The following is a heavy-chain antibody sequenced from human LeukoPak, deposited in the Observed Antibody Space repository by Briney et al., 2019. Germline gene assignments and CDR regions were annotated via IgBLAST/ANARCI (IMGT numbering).Heavy chain of an antibody. D-gene: IGHD5-18*01. CDR3: ARAKEYGYNYGPGFGFDP. CDR1: GGSFSGYN. J-gene: IGHJ5*02. V-gene: IGHV4-34*01. Sequence: SETLCDTCAEHGGSFSGYNWGWICQPPGKGLEWIGEINHIGSTNYGTPLKRRVTISVDTSEKQISLKLSSVTAADTAVYDCARAKEYGYNYGPGFGFDPWGQGTLVTVSS. CDR2: INHIGST.